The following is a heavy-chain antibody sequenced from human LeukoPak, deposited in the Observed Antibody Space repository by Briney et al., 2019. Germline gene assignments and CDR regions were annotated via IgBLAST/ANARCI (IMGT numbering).Heavy chain of an antibody. D-gene: IGHD3-10*01. J-gene: IGHJ4*02. CDR2: FDPEDGET. V-gene: IGHV1-24*01. CDR1: GYTLTELS. CDR3: ATAGYYGSGSYYKRGYYFDY. Sequence: ASVKVSCKVSGYTLTELSMHWVRQAPGKGLERMGGFDPEDGETIYAQKFQGRVTMTEDTSTDTAYMELSSLRSEDTAVYYCATAGYYGSGSYYKRGYYFDYWGQGTLVTVSS.